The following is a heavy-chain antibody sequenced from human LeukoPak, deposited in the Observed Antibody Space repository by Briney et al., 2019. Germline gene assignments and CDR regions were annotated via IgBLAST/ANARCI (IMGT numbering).Heavy chain of an antibody. D-gene: IGHD5-18*01. CDR1: GYTFTGYY. V-gene: IGHV1-46*03. CDR3: AGDTAMGYFQH. CDR2: INPSGGST. J-gene: IGHJ1*01. Sequence: RASVKVSCKASGYTFTGYYIHWVRQAPGQGLEWMGIINPSGGSTSYAQKFQGRVTMTRDTSTSTVYMELSSLRSEDTAVYYCAGDTAMGYFQHWGQGTLVTVSS.